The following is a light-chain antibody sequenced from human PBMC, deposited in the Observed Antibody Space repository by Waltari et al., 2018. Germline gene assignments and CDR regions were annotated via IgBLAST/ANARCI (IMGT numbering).Light chain of an antibody. V-gene: IGLV2-23*02. CDR1: SSDVGSYTL. CDR2: AVS. CDR3: CSYAGSTTRWV. Sequence: QSALTQPASVSGSPGQSIPISCPGPSSDVGSYTLVPWYQQHPGKAPKLIIYAVSKRPSGASARFSGSKSGNTASLTISGLQAEDEADYYCCSYAGSTTRWVFGGGTKLTVL. J-gene: IGLJ3*02.